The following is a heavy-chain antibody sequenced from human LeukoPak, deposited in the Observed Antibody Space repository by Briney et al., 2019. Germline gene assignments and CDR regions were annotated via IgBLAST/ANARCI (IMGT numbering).Heavy chain of an antibody. CDR3: AKSNGYGLIDI. V-gene: IGHV4-34*01. D-gene: IGHD3-10*01. Sequence: SETLSLTCAVYGGSVTNYYWSWIRQPPGKGLEWIGEINHSGSTNYNPSLKSRVTISVDTSKNQFSLKLNSVTAADTAVYYCAKSNGYGLIDIWGQGTMVTVSS. CDR2: INHSGST. CDR1: GGSVTNYY. J-gene: IGHJ3*02.